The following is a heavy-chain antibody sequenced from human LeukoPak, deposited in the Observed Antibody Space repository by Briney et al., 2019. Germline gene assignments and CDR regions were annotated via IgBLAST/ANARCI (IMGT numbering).Heavy chain of an antibody. CDR3: ARDPIPAAIDY. V-gene: IGHV3-21*01. D-gene: IGHD2-2*02. J-gene: IGHJ4*02. CDR1: GFTFSSYS. Sequence: GGSLRLSCAASGFTFSSYSMNWVRQAPGKGLEWVSSISSSSSYIYYADSVKGRFTISRDNAKNSLYLQMNSPRAEDTAVYYCARDPIPAAIDYWGQGTLVTVSS. CDR2: ISSSSSYI.